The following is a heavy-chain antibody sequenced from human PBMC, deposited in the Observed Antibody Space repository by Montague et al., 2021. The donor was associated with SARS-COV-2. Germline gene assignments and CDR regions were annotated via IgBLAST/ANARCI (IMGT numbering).Heavy chain of an antibody. CDR3: ATGSAMVRGGWFDP. J-gene: IGHJ5*02. V-gene: IGHV1-24*01. D-gene: IGHD3-10*01. CDR2: FDPEDGET. CDR1: GYTLIELP. Sequence: SAMVSCKVSGYTLIELPMHWVRQAPGKGLEWMGGFDPEDGETIYAQKFQGRVSMTEDTSTDTAYMELSSLRSEDTAVYYCATGSAMVRGGWFDPWGQGTLVTVSS.